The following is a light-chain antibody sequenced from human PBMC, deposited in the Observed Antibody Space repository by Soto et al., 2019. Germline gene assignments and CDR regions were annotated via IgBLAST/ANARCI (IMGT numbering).Light chain of an antibody. J-gene: IGKJ4*01. CDR3: QQRSNWPST. CDR2: DAS. Sequence: EIVLTQSPATLSLSPGNRATLSCRASQGVSGYLAWYQQKPGQAPRLLIYDASNRATGIPARFSGSGSGTDFTLTITSLEPEDVAVYYCQQRSNWPSTFGGGTKVEI. V-gene: IGKV3-11*01. CDR1: QGVSGY.